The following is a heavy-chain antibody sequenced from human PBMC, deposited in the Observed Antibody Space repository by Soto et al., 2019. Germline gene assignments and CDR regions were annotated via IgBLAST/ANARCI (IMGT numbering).Heavy chain of an antibody. CDR3: ARHRCIRCDVVVPAALKKGVYNWFDP. CDR1: GGSISSSSYY. V-gene: IGHV4-39*01. CDR2: IYYSGST. J-gene: IGHJ5*02. Sequence: QLQLQESGPGLVKPSETLSLTCTVSGGSISSSSYYWGWIRQPPGKGLEWIGSIYYSGSTYYNPSLKRRVTISVDTSKTQFSLKLSSVTAADTAVYYCARHRCIRCDVVVPAALKKGVYNWFDPWGQGTLVTVSS. D-gene: IGHD2-2*01.